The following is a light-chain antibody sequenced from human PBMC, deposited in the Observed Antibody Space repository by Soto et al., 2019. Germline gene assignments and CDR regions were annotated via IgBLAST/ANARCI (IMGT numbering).Light chain of an antibody. CDR3: LQRSYWPYT. V-gene: IGKV3-11*01. CDR1: QSVTNY. Sequence: EIVLTQSPATLPLSPGERASLSCRASQSVTNYLAWYQQKPGQPPRLLIYDASTRATGIPVRFSGSGSRTDFTLTISSVEPEDVAVYYCLQRSYWPYTFGQGTKLEIK. CDR2: DAS. J-gene: IGKJ2*01.